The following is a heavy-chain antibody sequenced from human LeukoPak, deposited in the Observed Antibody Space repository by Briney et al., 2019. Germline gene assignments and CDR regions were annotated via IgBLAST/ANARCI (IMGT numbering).Heavy chain of an antibody. CDR1: GYTFTSYG. CDR3: ARDEEVAVGATTRNYFDY. J-gene: IGHJ4*02. CDR2: ISAYNGNT. D-gene: IGHD1-26*01. Sequence: ASVKVSCKASGYTFTSYGISWVRQAPGQGLEWMGWISAYNGNTNYAQKLQGRVTMTTDTSTSTAYMELRSLRSDDTAVYYCARDEEVAVGATTRNYFDYWGQGTLVTVSS. V-gene: IGHV1-18*01.